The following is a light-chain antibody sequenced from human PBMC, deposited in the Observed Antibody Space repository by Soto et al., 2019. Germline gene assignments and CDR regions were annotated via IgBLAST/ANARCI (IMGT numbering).Light chain of an antibody. V-gene: IGKV1-33*01. J-gene: IGKJ3*01. CDR1: QDIRKY. CDR3: QHLYNLPPFT. CDR2: GAS. Sequence: DIQMTQSPSSLSASVGDRVTITCQASQDIRKYLNWYQQKPGRAPKLLIYGASNLETGVPSRFSGSGYGTDFTFTISSLQPEDISTYYCQHLYNLPPFTFGPGTKVAIK.